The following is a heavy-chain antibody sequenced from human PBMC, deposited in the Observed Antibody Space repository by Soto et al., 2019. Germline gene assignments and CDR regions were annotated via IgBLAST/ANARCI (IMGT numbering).Heavy chain of an antibody. CDR3: ASVRLAAAVTSWFDP. D-gene: IGHD6-13*01. V-gene: IGHV4-34*01. Sequence: SETLSLTCAVYGGSFSGYYWSWIRQPPGKGLEWIGEINHSGSTNYNPSLKSRVTISVDTSKNQFSLKLSSVTAADTAVYYCASVRLAAAVTSWFDPWGQGTLVTVSS. CDR1: GGSFSGYY. CDR2: INHSGST. J-gene: IGHJ5*02.